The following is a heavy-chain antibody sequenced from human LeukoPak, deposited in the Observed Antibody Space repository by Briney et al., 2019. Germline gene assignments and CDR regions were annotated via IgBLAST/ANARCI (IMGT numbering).Heavy chain of an antibody. J-gene: IGHJ6*03. CDR3: ARVPLNYYYYYMDV. Sequence: PSETLSLTCAVYGGSFSGYYWSWIRQPPGKGLEWIGEINHSGSTNYNPSLKSRVTISVDTSKNQFSLKLSSVTAADTAVYYCARVPLNYYYYYMDVRGKGTTVTVSS. CDR2: INHSGST. CDR1: GGSFSGYY. D-gene: IGHD2-8*01. V-gene: IGHV4-34*01.